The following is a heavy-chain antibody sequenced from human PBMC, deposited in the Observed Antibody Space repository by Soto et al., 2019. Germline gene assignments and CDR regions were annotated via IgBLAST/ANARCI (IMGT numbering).Heavy chain of an antibody. CDR1: GFTFRSYS. CDR2: LSSSSGHI. Sequence: GGALRLSCAASGFTFRSYSMNWVRQAPGKGLEWVSSLSSSSGHIYYADSVKGRLTISRDNAKNSVYLQMNSMRAEDTALYLCVRHSLATREFDYWGQGTLVAVSS. D-gene: IGHD1-26*01. CDR3: VRHSLATREFDY. J-gene: IGHJ4*02. V-gene: IGHV3-21*01.